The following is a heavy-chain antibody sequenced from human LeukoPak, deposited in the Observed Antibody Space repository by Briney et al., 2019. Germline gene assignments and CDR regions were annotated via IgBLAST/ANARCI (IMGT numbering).Heavy chain of an antibody. CDR3: ARDRSGYKFDY. V-gene: IGHV4-39*07. CDR2: FYSGGST. J-gene: IGHJ4*02. CDR1: GDSISGSKYF. D-gene: IGHD5-12*01. Sequence: AETLSLTCTVFGDSISGSKYFWGWIRQPPGKGLEWIGNFYSGGSTYYNPPLKRRVAISVDTSKNQFSLKLSSVTAADTAVYYCARDRSGYKFDYWGQGTLVTVSS.